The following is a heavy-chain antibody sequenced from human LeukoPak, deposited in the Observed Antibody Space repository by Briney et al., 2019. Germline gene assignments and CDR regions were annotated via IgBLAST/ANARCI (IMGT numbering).Heavy chain of an antibody. CDR2: ISYDGSNK. Sequence: PGRSLILSCAASGFILSDYNMHWVRQAPGKGLEWVAVISYDGSNKYYADSVKGRFTISRDNSKNTLYLQMNSLRAEDTAVYYCARDQTGFCSGSSCLGSTFDYWGQGTLVTVSS. J-gene: IGHJ4*02. CDR3: ARDQTGFCSGSSCLGSTFDY. CDR1: GFILSDYN. V-gene: IGHV3-30*04. D-gene: IGHD2-15*01.